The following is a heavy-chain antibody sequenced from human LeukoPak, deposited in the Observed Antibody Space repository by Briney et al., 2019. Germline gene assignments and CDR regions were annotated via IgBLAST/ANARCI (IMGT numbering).Heavy chain of an antibody. CDR3: TSRKEYSTSSVYY. CDR1: GFTFTNYV. D-gene: IGHD6-6*01. Sequence: GGSLRLSCAASGFTFTNYVMTWVRQAPGKGLEWISTISVSGATTYYADSVHGRFTISRDNSKNTLSLRMNNLRAEDSAIYYCTSRKEYSTSSVYYWGQGTLVTVSS. CDR2: ISVSGATT. V-gene: IGHV3-23*01. J-gene: IGHJ4*02.